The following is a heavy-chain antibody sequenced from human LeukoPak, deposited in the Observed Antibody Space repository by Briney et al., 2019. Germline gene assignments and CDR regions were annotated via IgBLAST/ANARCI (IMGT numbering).Heavy chain of an antibody. CDR1: GFTFSSYG. J-gene: IGHJ3*02. D-gene: IGHD2-8*01. Sequence: GRSLRLSCAASGFTFSSYGTHWVRQAPGKGLEWVAVIWYDGSNKYYADSVKGRFTISRDNSKNTLYLQMNSLRAEDTAVYYCARGGETKSLGAFDIWGQGTMVTVSS. CDR2: IWYDGSNK. CDR3: ARGGETKSLGAFDI. V-gene: IGHV3-33*01.